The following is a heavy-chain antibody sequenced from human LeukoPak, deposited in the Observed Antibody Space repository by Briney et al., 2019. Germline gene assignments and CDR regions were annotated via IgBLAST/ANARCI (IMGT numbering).Heavy chain of an antibody. CDR3: ARGLQHYYGPGTYGIWFDP. CDR1: GFTFTTYW. V-gene: IGHV3-7*01. Sequence: PGGSLRLSCAASGFTFTTYWMNWVRQAPGKGLEWVASIKQDGSEKYYVDSLKGRFTISRDNAKNSLYLQMNSLRAEDTPVYYCARGLQHYYGPGTYGIWFDPWGQGTLVTVSS. CDR2: IKQDGSEK. J-gene: IGHJ5*02. D-gene: IGHD3-10*01.